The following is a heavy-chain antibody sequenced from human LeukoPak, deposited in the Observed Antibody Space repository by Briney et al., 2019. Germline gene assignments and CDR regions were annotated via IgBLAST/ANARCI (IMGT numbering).Heavy chain of an antibody. V-gene: IGHV3-11*01. Sequence: GGSLRLSCAASGFTFSDYYMSWIRQAPGKGLEWVSYISSSGSTIYYADSVKGRFTISRDNAKNSLYLQMNSLRAEDTAVYYCARDRIRWLRDYYGMDVWGQGTTVTVSS. CDR1: GFTFSDYY. J-gene: IGHJ6*02. D-gene: IGHD4-17*01. CDR3: ARDRIRWLRDYYGMDV. CDR2: ISSSGSTI.